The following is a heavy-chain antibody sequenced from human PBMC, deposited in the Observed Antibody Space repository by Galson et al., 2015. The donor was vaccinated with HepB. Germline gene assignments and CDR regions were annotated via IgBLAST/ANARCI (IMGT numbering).Heavy chain of an antibody. CDR1: GFTFSGSA. CDR2: IRSKANSYAT. CDR3: TGTYCSGGSCLFDY. Sequence: SLRLSCAASGFTFSGSAMHWVRQASGKGLEWVGRIRSKANSYATAYAASVKGRFTISRDDSKNTAYLQMNSLKTEGTAVYYCTGTYCSGGSCLFDYWGQGTLVTVSS. J-gene: IGHJ4*02. D-gene: IGHD2-15*01. V-gene: IGHV3-73*01.